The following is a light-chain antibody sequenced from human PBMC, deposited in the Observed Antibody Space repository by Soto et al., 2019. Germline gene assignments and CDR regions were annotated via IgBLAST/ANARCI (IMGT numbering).Light chain of an antibody. CDR2: DVS. V-gene: IGLV2-14*01. CDR1: SSDIGGYNY. J-gene: IGLJ2*01. Sequence: SVLTQPASVSGSPGQSITIPCTGTSSDIGGYNYVSWYQQFPGKAPKLMIYDVSNRPSGVSNRFSASKSGNTASLTISGLQAEDEASYYCSSYTSSSTLVVFGGGTKLTVL. CDR3: SSYTSSSTLVV.